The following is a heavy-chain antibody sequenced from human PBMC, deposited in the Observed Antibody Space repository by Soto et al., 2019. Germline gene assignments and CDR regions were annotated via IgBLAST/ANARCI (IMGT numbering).Heavy chain of an antibody. Sequence: ESGGGLVKPGGSLRLSCAASGFTFSDFYMSWIRQAPGKGVEWISYISSGSTNIFYADSVKGRFTVSRDNAKNSVYLQMDSLRAEDTAVYYCARDRNAAGSDYWGQGTLVTVSS. CDR3: ARDRNAAGSDY. J-gene: IGHJ4*02. CDR1: GFTFSDFY. D-gene: IGHD1-1*01. V-gene: IGHV3-11*01. CDR2: ISSGSTNI.